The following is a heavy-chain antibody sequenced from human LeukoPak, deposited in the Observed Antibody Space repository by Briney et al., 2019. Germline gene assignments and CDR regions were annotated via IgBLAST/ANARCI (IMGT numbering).Heavy chain of an antibody. D-gene: IGHD3/OR15-3a*01. Sequence: GASVKVSCKASGGTFSKYTISWVRQRPGQGLEWMGGITPLFGTANYAQKFQGRVTITADESASTAYMELSSLRSEDTAVYYCARIAPDFRTFMPHGGKAPLATVPS. V-gene: IGHV1-69*13. CDR3: ARIAPDFRTFMPH. CDR1: GGTFSKYT. CDR2: ITPLFGTA. J-gene: IGHJ1*01.